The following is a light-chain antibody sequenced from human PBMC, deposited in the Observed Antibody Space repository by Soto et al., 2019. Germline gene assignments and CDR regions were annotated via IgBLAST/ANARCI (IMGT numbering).Light chain of an antibody. CDR2: TAS. CDR3: QQTYSSWT. CDR1: QSISDY. J-gene: IGKJ1*01. V-gene: IGKV1-39*01. Sequence: DIQMTQSPSSLSASVGDRVTTTCRASQSISDYLAWYQQKPGKAPELLIHTASSLQNGVPSRFTGSGSGTDFTLTISSLQPEDFATYFCQQTYSSWTFGQGTKVEIK.